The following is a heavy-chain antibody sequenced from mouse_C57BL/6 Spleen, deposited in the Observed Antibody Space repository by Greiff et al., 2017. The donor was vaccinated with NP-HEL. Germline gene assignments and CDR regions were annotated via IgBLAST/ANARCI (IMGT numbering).Heavy chain of an antibody. J-gene: IGHJ3*01. Sequence: QVQLQQSGTELVKPGASVKLSCKASGYTFTSYWMHWVQQRPGQGLEWIGNINPSNGGTNSNEKFTSKDTLTVDKSSRTAYMQLSSLTSEDSAVYYCASTTTVVAPFAYWGQGTLVTVSA. V-gene: IGHV1-53*01. D-gene: IGHD1-1*01. CDR1: GYTFTSYW. CDR3: ASTTTVVAPFAY. CDR2: INPSNGGT.